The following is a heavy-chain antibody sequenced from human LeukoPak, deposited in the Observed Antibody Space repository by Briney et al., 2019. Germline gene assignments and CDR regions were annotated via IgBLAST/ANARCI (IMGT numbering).Heavy chain of an antibody. D-gene: IGHD6-13*01. CDR3: ARGGYSSSWYHFDY. CDR2: ISGRSGST. Sequence: GGSLRLSCAASGFTFSSYAMSWVRQAPGKGLEWVSVISGRSGSTYYADSVKGRFTISRDNSKNTLFLQMNSLRAEDTAVYYCARGGYSSSWYHFDYWGQGTLVTVSS. J-gene: IGHJ4*02. V-gene: IGHV3-23*01. CDR1: GFTFSSYA.